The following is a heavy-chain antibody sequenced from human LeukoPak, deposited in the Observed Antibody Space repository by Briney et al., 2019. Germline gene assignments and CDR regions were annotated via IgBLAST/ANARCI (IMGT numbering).Heavy chain of an antibody. D-gene: IGHD1-26*01. J-gene: IGHJ4*02. Sequence: ASVKVSCKASGYTFTGYYMQWVRQAPGQGLEWMGWIDPNSGDTNYAQKFQGRVTMTRDTSISTAYMELSRLRSDDTAVYYCAPSGSYRSTDYYFDYWGQGTLVTVSS. CDR2: IDPNSGDT. CDR3: APSGSYRSTDYYFDY. V-gene: IGHV1-2*02. CDR1: GYTFTGYY.